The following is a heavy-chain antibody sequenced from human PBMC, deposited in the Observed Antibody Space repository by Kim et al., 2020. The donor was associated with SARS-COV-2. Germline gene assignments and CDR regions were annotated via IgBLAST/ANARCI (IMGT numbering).Heavy chain of an antibody. CDR3: AKFYCGGDCYRAFDI. Sequence: GGSLRHSCAASGFTFSSYGMHWVRQAPGKGLEWVAVISYDGSNKYYADSVKGRFTISRDNSKNTLYLQMNSLRAEDTAVYYCAKFYCGGDCYRAFDIWG. V-gene: IGHV3-30*18. D-gene: IGHD2-21*02. CDR1: GFTFSSYG. J-gene: IGHJ3*02. CDR2: ISYDGSNK.